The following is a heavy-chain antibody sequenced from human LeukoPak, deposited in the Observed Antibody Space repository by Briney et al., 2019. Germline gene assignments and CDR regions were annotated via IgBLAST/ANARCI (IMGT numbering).Heavy chain of an antibody. V-gene: IGHV3-23*01. J-gene: IGHJ4*02. CDR3: AKDRHYYDSSGDY. CDR2: ISGSGGST. Sequence: GGSLRLSCAASGFTFSSYGMSWVRQAPGKGLEWVLAISGSGGSTYYADSVKGRFTISRDNSKNTLYLQMNSLRAEDTAVYYCAKDRHYYDSSGDYWGQGTLVTVSS. CDR1: GFTFSSYG. D-gene: IGHD3-22*01.